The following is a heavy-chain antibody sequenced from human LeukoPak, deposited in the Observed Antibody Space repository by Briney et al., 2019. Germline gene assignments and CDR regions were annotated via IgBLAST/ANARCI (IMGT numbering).Heavy chain of an antibody. CDR3: ARDGGLYCSSTSCSDLHYYCYMDV. Sequence: ASVKVSCKASGGTFSSYGISWVRQATGQGLEWMGWMNPNSGNTGYAQKFQGRVTITRNTSISTAYMELSSLRSEDTAVYYCARDGGLYCSSTSCSDLHYYCYMDVWGKGTTVTVSS. D-gene: IGHD2-2*01. CDR2: MNPNSGNT. CDR1: GGTFSSYG. J-gene: IGHJ6*03. V-gene: IGHV1-8*03.